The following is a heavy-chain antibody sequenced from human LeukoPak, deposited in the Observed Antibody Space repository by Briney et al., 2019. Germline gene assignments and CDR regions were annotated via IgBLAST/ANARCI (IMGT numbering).Heavy chain of an antibody. CDR2: ISSSSSTI. Sequence: GGSLRLSCAASGFTFSSYSMNWVRQAPGKGLEWVSYISSSSSTIYYADSVKGRFTISRDNAKNSLYLQMNSLGADDTAVYYCARASVVTPAYYYYMDVWGKGTTVTVSS. V-gene: IGHV3-48*01. CDR1: GFTFSSYS. D-gene: IGHD4-23*01. CDR3: ARASVVTPAYYYYMDV. J-gene: IGHJ6*03.